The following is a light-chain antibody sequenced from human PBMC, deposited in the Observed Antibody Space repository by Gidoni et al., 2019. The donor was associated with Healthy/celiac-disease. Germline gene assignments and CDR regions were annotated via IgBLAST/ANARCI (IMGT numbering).Light chain of an antibody. CDR3: QQYYSTPWT. CDR1: QGISNS. V-gene: IGKV1-NL1*01. Sequence: DIQMTQSPSSLSASVGDRVTITCRASQGISNSLAWYQQKPGKAPKLLLYAASRLESGVPYRFSGSGSGTDYTLTISSLRPEDFATYYCQQYYSTPWTFGQGTKVEIK. CDR2: AAS. J-gene: IGKJ1*01.